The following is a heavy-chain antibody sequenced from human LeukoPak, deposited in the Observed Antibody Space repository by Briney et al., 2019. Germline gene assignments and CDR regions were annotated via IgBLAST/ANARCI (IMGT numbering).Heavy chain of an antibody. CDR1: GFTFSTYS. J-gene: IGHJ4*02. D-gene: IGHD3-10*01. CDR2: INSGGTSM. V-gene: IGHV3-21*01. CDR3: ARGVGGLNN. Sequence: PGGSLRLSCAASGFTFSTYSMSWVRQAPGKGLEWVSSINSGGTSMYYADSMKGRFTISRDNAKNSLYLQMNSLRADDTAVYYCARGVGGLNNWGQGALVTVSS.